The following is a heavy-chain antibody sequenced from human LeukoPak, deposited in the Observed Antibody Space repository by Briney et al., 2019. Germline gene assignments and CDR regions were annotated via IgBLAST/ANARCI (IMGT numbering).Heavy chain of an antibody. J-gene: IGHJ5*02. Sequence: SETLSLTCTVSGGSINSGGYYWSWIRQHPGKGLEWIGYIYYSGSTYYNPSLKSRVTISVDTSKNQFSLKLSSVTAADTAVYYCARDTPTVTGWFDPWGQGTLVTVSS. D-gene: IGHD4-17*01. CDR2: IYYSGST. CDR1: GGSINSGGYY. V-gene: IGHV4-31*03. CDR3: ARDTPTVTGWFDP.